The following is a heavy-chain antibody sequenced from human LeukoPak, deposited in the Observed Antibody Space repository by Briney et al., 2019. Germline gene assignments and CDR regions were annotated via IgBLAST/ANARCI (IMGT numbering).Heavy chain of an antibody. V-gene: IGHV1-69*05. J-gene: IGHJ4*02. CDR2: IIPIFGTA. CDR1: GGTFSSYA. CDR3: ARGVTFGGVIGLFDY. D-gene: IGHD3-16*02. Sequence: SVKVSCKASGGTFSSYAISWVRQAPGQGLEWMGGIIPIFGTANYAQKFQGRVTITTDESTSTASMELSSLRSEDTAVYYCARGVTFGGVIGLFDYWGQGTLVTVSS.